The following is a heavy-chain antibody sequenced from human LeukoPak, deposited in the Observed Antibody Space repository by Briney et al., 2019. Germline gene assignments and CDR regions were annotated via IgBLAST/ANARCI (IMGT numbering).Heavy chain of an antibody. Sequence: PGGSLRPSCAASGFTFSSYAMHWVRQAPGKGLEWVAVISYDGSNKYYADSVKGRFTISRDNSKNTLYLQMNSLRAEDTAVYYCARDRSLDYWGQGTLVTVSS. CDR1: GFTFSSYA. CDR2: ISYDGSNK. CDR3: ARDRSLDY. V-gene: IGHV3-30-3*01. J-gene: IGHJ4*02.